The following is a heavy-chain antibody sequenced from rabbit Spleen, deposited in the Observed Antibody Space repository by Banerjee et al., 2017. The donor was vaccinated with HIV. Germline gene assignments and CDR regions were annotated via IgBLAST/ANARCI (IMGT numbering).Heavy chain of an antibody. Sequence: QEQLVESGGGLVQPEGSLTLTCTASGIDLSTYCFMCWVRQAPGKGLEWIGCFRTDTGGTWYASWAKGRFTISKTSSTTVTLQLTSLTAADTATYFCARDPDTGGGIGEFRLWGPGTLVTVS. CDR3: ARDPDTGGGIGEFRL. CDR2: FRTDTGGT. CDR1: GIDLSTYCF. J-gene: IGHJ4*01. V-gene: IGHV1S45*01. D-gene: IGHD5-1*01.